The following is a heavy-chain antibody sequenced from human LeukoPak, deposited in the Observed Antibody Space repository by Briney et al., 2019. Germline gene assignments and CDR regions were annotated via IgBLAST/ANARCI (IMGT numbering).Heavy chain of an antibody. Sequence: ASVKVSCKASGYTFTSYYMHWVRQAPGQGLEWMGIIDPSGGSTSYAQKFQGRVTMTRDTSTSTVYMVLSSLRSEDTAVYYCARDRIHYYDSSGPSRYYYYYGMDVWGQGTTVTVSS. J-gene: IGHJ6*02. CDR3: ARDRIHYYDSSGPSRYYYYYGMDV. V-gene: IGHV1-46*01. CDR2: IDPSGGST. D-gene: IGHD3-22*01. CDR1: GYTFTSYY.